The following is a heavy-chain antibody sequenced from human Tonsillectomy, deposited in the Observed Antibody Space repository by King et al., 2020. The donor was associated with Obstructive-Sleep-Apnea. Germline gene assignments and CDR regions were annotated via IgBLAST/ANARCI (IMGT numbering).Heavy chain of an antibody. Sequence: VQLQQWGAGLLKPSETLSLTCAVYGGSFSGCYWSWIRQPPGKGLEWIGEINHSGSTNYNPSLKSRVTISVDTSKNQFSLKLSSVTAADTAVYYCARRVVVTNSYYYYYYGMDVWGQGTTVTVSS. J-gene: IGHJ6*02. V-gene: IGHV4-34*01. D-gene: IGHD4-23*01. CDR2: INHSGST. CDR3: ARRVVVTNSYYYYYYGMDV. CDR1: GGSFSGCY.